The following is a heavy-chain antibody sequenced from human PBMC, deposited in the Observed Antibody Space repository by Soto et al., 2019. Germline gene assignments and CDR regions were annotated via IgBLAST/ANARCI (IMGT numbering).Heavy chain of an antibody. V-gene: IGHV4-38-2*01. CDR3: ARRSGTYYDY. D-gene: IGHD1-26*01. J-gene: IGHJ4*02. CDR1: GYSISSGYY. Sequence: QVQLQESGPGLVKPSETLSLTCSVSGYSISSGYYWAWIRQPPGKGLEWIGNIYHSGSTYYNPSLRSRVNRSVDTSKNQFSRKVTSVTAADTAFYYCARRSGTYYDYWGQGTLVTVSS. CDR2: IYHSGST.